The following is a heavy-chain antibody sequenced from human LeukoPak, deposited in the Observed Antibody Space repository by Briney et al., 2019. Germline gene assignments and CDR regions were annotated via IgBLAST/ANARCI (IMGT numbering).Heavy chain of an antibody. D-gene: IGHD6-19*01. CDR3: AFKAWDSSGWNLLSH. CDR2: ISAYNGNT. CDR1: GYTFTSYG. J-gene: IGHJ4*02. Sequence: GASVKVSCKASGYTFTSYGISWVRQAPGQGLEWMGWISAYNGNTNYAQKLQGRVTMTTDTSTSTAYMELRSLRSDDTAVYYCAFKAWDSSGWNLLSHWGQGTLVTVSS. V-gene: IGHV1-18*01.